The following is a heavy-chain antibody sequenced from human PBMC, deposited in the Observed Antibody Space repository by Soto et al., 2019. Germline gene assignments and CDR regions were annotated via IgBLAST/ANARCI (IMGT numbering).Heavy chain of an antibody. CDR1: GFTFSSYW. Sequence: PGGSLRLSCAASGFTFSSYWMSWVRQAPGKGIEWVANIKQDGSEKYYVDYVKGRFTISRDNARNSLYLQMNSLRAEDTAVYYCRANPYGMDVWGQGTTVTVSS. CDR3: RANPYGMDV. CDR2: IKQDGSEK. J-gene: IGHJ6*02. D-gene: IGHD2-8*01. V-gene: IGHV3-7*05.